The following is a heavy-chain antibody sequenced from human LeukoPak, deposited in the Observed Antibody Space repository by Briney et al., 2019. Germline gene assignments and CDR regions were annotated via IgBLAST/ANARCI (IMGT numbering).Heavy chain of an antibody. CDR2: INSDGSTT. V-gene: IGHV3-74*03. CDR3: ARSPRGNSSGWYNWFDP. Sequence: GGSLRLSCAASGFTFSTYYMHWVRQAPGKGLVWISGINSDGSTTTCADSVKGRFTISRDNSKNTLYLQMNSLRAEDTAVYYCARSPRGNSSGWYNWFDPWGQGTLVTVSS. CDR1: GFTFSTYY. D-gene: IGHD6-19*01. J-gene: IGHJ5*02.